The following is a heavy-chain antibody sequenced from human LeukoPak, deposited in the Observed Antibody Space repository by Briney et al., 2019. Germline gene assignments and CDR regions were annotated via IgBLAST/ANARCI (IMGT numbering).Heavy chain of an antibody. CDR1: GGSISSYY. D-gene: IGHD3-10*01. Sequence: SETLSLTCTVSGGSISSYYWGWIRQPAGKGLEWIGRIYTSGSTNYNPSLKSRVTMSVDTSKNQFSLKLSSVTTADTAVYYCARDLLDYYGSGSSDYYYGMDVWGQGTTVTVSS. CDR3: ARDLLDYYGSGSSDYYYGMDV. J-gene: IGHJ6*02. CDR2: IYTSGST. V-gene: IGHV4-4*07.